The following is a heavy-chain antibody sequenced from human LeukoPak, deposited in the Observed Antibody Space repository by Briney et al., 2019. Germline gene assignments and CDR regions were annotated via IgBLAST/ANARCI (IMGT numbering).Heavy chain of an antibody. CDR2: ISWNSGSI. D-gene: IGHD6-19*01. CDR3: AKGRIAGYSSGWYSFDP. J-gene: IGHJ5*02. Sequence: GGSLRLSCAASGFTFNSYAMHWVRQAPGKGLEWVSGISWNSGSIGYADSVKGRFTISRDDAKNSLYLQMNSLRAEDTALYYCAKGRIAGYSSGWYSFDPWGQGTLVTVSS. CDR1: GFTFNSYA. V-gene: IGHV3-9*01.